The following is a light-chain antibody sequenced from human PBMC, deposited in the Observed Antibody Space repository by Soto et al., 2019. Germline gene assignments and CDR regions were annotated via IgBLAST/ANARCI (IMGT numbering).Light chain of an antibody. V-gene: IGKV2-28*01. Sequence: DIVMTQSPLSLPVTPGEPASISCRSSQSLPHSNGYNYLDWYLQKPGQSPQLLIYLGSNRASGVPDRFSGSGSGTDFTLKISRVEAEDVGVYYCAQGLQTPLTFGGGTKVDIK. CDR2: LGS. J-gene: IGKJ4*01. CDR1: QSLPHSNGYNY. CDR3: AQGLQTPLT.